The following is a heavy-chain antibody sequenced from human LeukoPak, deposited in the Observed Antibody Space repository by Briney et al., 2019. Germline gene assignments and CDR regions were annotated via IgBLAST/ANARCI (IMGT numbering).Heavy chain of an antibody. J-gene: IGHJ1*01. CDR2: VYYRGSA. Sequence: PSETLSLTCTVSGASIHDDHFTWIRQPPGRGLEWIGFVYYRGSAKYNPSLESRVTISVDTSKKQISLILKSVTAADTAVYYCGRNFEASSTWYIQYWGQGSLVTVSS. D-gene: IGHD2-2*01. CDR1: GASIHDDH. CDR3: GRNFEASSTWYIQY. V-gene: IGHV4-59*12.